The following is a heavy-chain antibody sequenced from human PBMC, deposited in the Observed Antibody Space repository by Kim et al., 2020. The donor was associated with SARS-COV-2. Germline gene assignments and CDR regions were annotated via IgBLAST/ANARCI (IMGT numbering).Heavy chain of an antibody. J-gene: IGHJ5*02. CDR3: AKDVYYDYVLGWFDP. CDR2: ISGSGGST. V-gene: IGHV3-23*01. D-gene: IGHD3-16*01. CDR1: GFTFSSYA. Sequence: GGSLRLSCAASGFTFSSYAMSWVRQAPGKGLEWVSAISGSGGSTYYADSVKGRFTISRDNSKNTLYLQMNSLRAEDTAVYYCAKDVYYDYVLGWFDPWGQGTLVTVSS.